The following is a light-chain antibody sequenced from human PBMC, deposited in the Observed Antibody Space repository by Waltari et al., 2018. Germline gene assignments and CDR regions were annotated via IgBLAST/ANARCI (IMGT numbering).Light chain of an antibody. CDR1: TSNIGNNY. V-gene: IGLV1-51*01. CDR3: ATWDNNLKAEI. Sequence: QSVLTQPPSVSAAPGQKVTISCSGSTSNIGNNYVPWYQCHPETAPKHCIYDTYPRQSAIPDRFSGSRSGTSATLTITGLRTGDEGDYYCATWDNNLKAEIFGGGTTLTVL. CDR2: DTY. J-gene: IGLJ2*01.